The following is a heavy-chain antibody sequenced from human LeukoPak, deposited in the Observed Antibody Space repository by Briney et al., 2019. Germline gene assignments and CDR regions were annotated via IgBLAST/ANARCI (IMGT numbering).Heavy chain of an antibody. Sequence: GGSLKLSCAASGFTLNGFDVHWVRQASGKGLEWVGRIKTKAESYATAYGASVKGRFTLSRDDSKNTAYLQMNSLKTGDTAVYYCSRRPLPGSLNVWGQGTTVTVSS. CDR2: IKTKAESYAT. V-gene: IGHV3-73*01. CDR1: GFTLNGFD. CDR3: SRRPLPGSLNV. D-gene: IGHD3-16*01. J-gene: IGHJ6*02.